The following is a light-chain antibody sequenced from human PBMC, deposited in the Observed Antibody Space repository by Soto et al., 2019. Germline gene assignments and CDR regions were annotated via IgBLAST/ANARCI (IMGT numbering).Light chain of an antibody. V-gene: IGLV2-8*01. Sequence: QSALTQPPSASGSPGQSVTISYTGTSSDVGGYNFVSWYQQHPGKAPKLMIYELNKRPSGVPDRFSGSKSGNTASLTVSGLQAEDEADYYCSSYAGSNNRYVFGTGTKVTVL. J-gene: IGLJ1*01. CDR2: ELN. CDR1: SSDVGGYNF. CDR3: SSYAGSNNRYV.